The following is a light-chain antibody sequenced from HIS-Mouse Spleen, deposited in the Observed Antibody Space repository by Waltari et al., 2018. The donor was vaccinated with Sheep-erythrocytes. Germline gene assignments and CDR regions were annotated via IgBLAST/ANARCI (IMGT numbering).Light chain of an antibody. Sequence: NFMLTQPHSVSESPGKTVTISCTRSSGSIASNYVQWYQQRPGSAPPTVIYEDNQRPSGFPARCSGSSDSSSNSASLTISGLKTEYEADYYCQSYDSSNHGVFGGGTKLTVL. CDR1: SGSIASNY. CDR3: QSYDSSNHGV. J-gene: IGLJ3*02. CDR2: EDN. V-gene: IGLV6-57*04.